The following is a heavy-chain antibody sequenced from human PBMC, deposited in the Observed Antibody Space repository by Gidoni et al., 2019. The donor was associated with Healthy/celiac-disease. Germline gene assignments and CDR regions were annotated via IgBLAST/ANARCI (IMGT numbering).Heavy chain of an antibody. CDR2: ISSSGSTI. J-gene: IGHJ2*01. Sequence: EVQLVESGGGLVLPGFTFSSDEMNWVRQAPGKGLDWVSYISSSGSTIYYADSVKVRFTISRDNAKNSLYLQMNSLRAEDTAVYYCARIIIYYWYFDLWGRGTLVTVSS. V-gene: IGHV3-48*03. CDR3: ARIIIYYWYFDL. CDR1: FTFSSDE.